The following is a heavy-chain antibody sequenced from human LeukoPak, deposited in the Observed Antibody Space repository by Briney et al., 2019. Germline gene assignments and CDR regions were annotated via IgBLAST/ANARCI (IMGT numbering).Heavy chain of an antibody. Sequence: ASVKVSCKASGYTFTGYYMHWVRQAPGQGLERMGWINPNSGGTNYAQKFQGRVTMTRDTSISTAYMELSRLRSDDTAVYYCARVLYDFWSGYPFDYWGQGTLVTVSS. V-gene: IGHV1-2*02. J-gene: IGHJ4*02. D-gene: IGHD3-3*01. CDR1: GYTFTGYY. CDR3: ARVLYDFWSGYPFDY. CDR2: INPNSGGT.